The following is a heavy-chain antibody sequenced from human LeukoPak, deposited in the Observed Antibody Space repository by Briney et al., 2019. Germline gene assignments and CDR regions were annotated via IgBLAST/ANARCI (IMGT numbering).Heavy chain of an antibody. D-gene: IGHD5-24*01. Sequence: SETLSLTCTVSGGSISSGGYYWSWIRQHPGKGLEWIGYIYYSGSTYYNPSLKSRVTISVDTSKNQFPLKLSSVTAADTAVYYCARGDGYNYASFDYWGQGTLVTVSS. J-gene: IGHJ4*02. CDR3: ARGDGYNYASFDY. CDR2: IYYSGST. CDR1: GGSISSGGYY. V-gene: IGHV4-31*03.